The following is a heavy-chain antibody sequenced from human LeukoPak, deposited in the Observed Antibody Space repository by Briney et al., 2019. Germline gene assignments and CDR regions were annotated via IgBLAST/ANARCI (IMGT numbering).Heavy chain of an antibody. CDR1: GFTFSSYS. V-gene: IGHV3-21*01. J-gene: IGHJ3*02. Sequence: PGGSLRLSCAASGFTFSSYSMNWVRQAPGKGLEWVSSISSSSSYIYYADSVKGRFTISRDNAKNSLYLQMNSLRAEDTAVYYCAGVGHYDILTGHAFDIWGQGTMVTVSS. CDR3: AGVGHYDILTGHAFDI. D-gene: IGHD3-9*01. CDR2: ISSSSSYI.